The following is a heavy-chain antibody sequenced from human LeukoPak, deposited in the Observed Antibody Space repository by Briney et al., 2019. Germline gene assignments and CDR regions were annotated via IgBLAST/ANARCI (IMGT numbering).Heavy chain of an antibody. J-gene: IGHJ4*02. CDR1: GLSFGSYW. D-gene: IGHD3-10*01. V-gene: IGHV3-7*01. Sequence: GGSLRLSCVASGLSFGSYWMDWVRQAPGKGLEWVANIRKDGGDIHYVDSVKGRFTISRDNAKNSVYLQMHSLRAEDTAMYYCARGAFGDFSYWGQGILVTVSS. CDR2: IRKDGGDI. CDR3: ARGAFGDFSY.